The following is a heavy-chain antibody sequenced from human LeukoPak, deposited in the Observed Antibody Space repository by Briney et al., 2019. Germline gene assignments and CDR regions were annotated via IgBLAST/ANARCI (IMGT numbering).Heavy chain of an antibody. J-gene: IGHJ4*02. CDR1: GFTIGSYG. D-gene: IGHD3-22*01. Sequence: GGSLRLSCAVSGFTIGSYGMHWVRQAPGKRLEWVAFMRFDGSLKHYADSVKGRFTISRDNSKNTLYLQLNSLRAEDTAVYYCATIRTYDSTSSDFWGQGTLVTVSS. V-gene: IGHV3-30*02. CDR3: ATIRTYDSTSSDF. CDR2: MRFDGSLK.